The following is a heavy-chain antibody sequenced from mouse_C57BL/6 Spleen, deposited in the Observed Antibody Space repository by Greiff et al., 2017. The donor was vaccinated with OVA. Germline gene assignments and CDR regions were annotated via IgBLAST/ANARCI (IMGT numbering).Heavy chain of an antibody. Sequence: QVQLQQPGAELVKPGASVKLSCKASGYTFTSYWMHWVKQRPGQGLEWIGMIHPNSGSTNYNEKFKSKATLTVDKSSSTAYMQLSSLTSEDSAVYYCARSGYYYGSSSLDAMDYWGQGTSVTVSS. D-gene: IGHD1-1*01. CDR3: ARSGYYYGSSSLDAMDY. CDR1: GYTFTSYW. V-gene: IGHV1-64*01. CDR2: IHPNSGST. J-gene: IGHJ4*01.